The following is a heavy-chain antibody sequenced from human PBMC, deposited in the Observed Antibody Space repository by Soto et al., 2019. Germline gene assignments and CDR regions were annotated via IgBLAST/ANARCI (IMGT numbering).Heavy chain of an antibody. J-gene: IGHJ4*02. CDR3: ARAGVTPDFFDY. CDR1: GFSVRTNS. Sequence: EVQLVETGGGLIQPGGSLRLSCAASGFSVRTNSMSWVRQSPGKGLEWVSVFESGGSIYYSDSVKGRFIISRDYAMNTVYLQMNSLRAEDTAVYYCARAGVTPDFFDYWGQGTLVTVSS. V-gene: IGHV3-53*02. CDR2: FESGGSI. D-gene: IGHD2-21*02.